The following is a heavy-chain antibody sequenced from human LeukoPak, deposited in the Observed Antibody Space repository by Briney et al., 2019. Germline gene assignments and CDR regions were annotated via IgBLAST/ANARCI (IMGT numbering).Heavy chain of an antibody. Sequence: PSETLSLTCTVSGGSISSYYWSWIRQPPGKGLEWIGYIYYSGSTNYNPSLKSRVTISVDTSKNQFSLKLNSVTAAGTAVYYCARESSSGWYYFDYWGQGTLVTVSS. CDR2: IYYSGST. V-gene: IGHV4-59*01. CDR3: ARESSSGWYYFDY. D-gene: IGHD6-19*01. J-gene: IGHJ4*02. CDR1: GGSISSYY.